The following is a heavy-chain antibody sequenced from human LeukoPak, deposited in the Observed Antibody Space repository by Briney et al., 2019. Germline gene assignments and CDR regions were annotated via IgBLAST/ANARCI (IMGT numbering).Heavy chain of an antibody. J-gene: IGHJ4*02. CDR1: EYSFPNYC. CDR3: AIGRVGQQLGDY. Sequence: GESLKISCKHSEYSFPNYCIGWVRQMPGKGLEWMGIIYPDDSDTRYSPSFQGQVTISADKSISTAYLQWSSLTASDTAMYYCAIGRVGQQLGDYWGQGTLVTVSS. V-gene: IGHV5-51*01. CDR2: IYPDDSDT. D-gene: IGHD6-13*01.